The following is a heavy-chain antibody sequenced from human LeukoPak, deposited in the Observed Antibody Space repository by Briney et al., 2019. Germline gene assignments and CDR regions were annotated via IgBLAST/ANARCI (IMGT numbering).Heavy chain of an antibody. CDR1: GFTFSSYG. D-gene: IGHD4-17*01. Sequence: GRSLRLSCAASGFTFSSYGMHWVRQAPGKGLEWVAVIWYDGSNKYYADSVKGRFTISRDNYKNTLYLQINSLRAEDTTVYYCARDRGDYLMGYWGQGTLVTVSS. CDR3: ARDRGDYLMGY. CDR2: IWYDGSNK. V-gene: IGHV3-33*01. J-gene: IGHJ4*02.